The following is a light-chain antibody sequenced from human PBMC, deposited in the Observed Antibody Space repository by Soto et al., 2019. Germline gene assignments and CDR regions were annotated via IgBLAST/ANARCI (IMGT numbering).Light chain of an antibody. J-gene: IGLJ2*01. CDR3: CSYAGINTHVV. Sequence: QSALTQPRSVSGSPGQSLTISCTGTSSDVGAYNCVSWYQQHPGKAPKLMIYDVSKRPSGVPDRFSGSKSCNTASLTISGLQAEDEADYYFCSYAGINTHVVFGRGTKVTVL. CDR1: SSDVGAYNC. V-gene: IGLV2-11*01. CDR2: DVS.